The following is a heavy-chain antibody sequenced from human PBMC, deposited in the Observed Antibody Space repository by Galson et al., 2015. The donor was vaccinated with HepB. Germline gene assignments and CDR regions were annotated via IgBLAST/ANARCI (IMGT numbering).Heavy chain of an antibody. J-gene: IGHJ5*02. CDR3: VRDQRYYDFSGFRLDP. Sequence: CAISGDSVSTNSAAWNWIRQSPSRGLEWLGRTYYRSKWYNDYAVSVKSRIIINPDTSKNQFSLQLNSVTPEDTAVYYCVRDQRYYDFSGFRLDPWGQGTLVTVSS. CDR1: GDSVSTNSAA. CDR2: TYYRSKWYN. D-gene: IGHD3-22*01. V-gene: IGHV6-1*01.